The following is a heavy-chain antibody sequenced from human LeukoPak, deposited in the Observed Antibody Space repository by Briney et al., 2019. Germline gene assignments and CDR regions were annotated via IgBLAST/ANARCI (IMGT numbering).Heavy chain of an antibody. CDR2: IYYTGSA. D-gene: IGHD5-18*01. Sequence: PSETLSLTCTVSGGSISSSSYYWGWIRQHAGKGLEWIGSIYYTGSAYYNPSLRSRVTMSVDTSKNQFSLRLSSVTAADTAVYSCARHPERYSYFDYWGQGTLVTVSS. V-gene: IGHV4-39*01. J-gene: IGHJ4*02. CDR1: GGSISSSSYY. CDR3: ARHPERYSYFDY.